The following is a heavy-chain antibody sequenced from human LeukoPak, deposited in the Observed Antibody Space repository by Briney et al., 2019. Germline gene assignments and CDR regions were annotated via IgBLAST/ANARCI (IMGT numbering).Heavy chain of an antibody. CDR2: INGDGSST. J-gene: IGHJ3*02. Sequence: GGSLRLSCAASGLTFSSSWMHWVRQSPEKGLVWVARINGDGSSTSFADSVKGRFSISRDNAKSMLYLEMNSLSAEDSAVYYCTRWDWGVADAFHIWGQGTMVTVSS. D-gene: IGHD7-27*01. CDR3: TRWDWGVADAFHI. CDR1: GLTFSSSW. V-gene: IGHV3-74*01.